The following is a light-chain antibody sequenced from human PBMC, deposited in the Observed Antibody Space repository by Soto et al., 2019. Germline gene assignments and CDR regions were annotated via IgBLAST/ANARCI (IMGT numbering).Light chain of an antibody. J-gene: IGLJ1*01. Sequence: QSVLTQPASVSGSPGQSITISCTGTSSDIGGHVDVSWYQQHPGKVPKLLIYGVTDRPSGVSNRFSGSKSGNVASLTISGLQAEDEADYYCCSYTSDLTPYVFGTGTKVTVL. CDR1: SSDIGGHVD. CDR3: CSYTSDLTPYV. CDR2: GVT. V-gene: IGLV2-14*03.